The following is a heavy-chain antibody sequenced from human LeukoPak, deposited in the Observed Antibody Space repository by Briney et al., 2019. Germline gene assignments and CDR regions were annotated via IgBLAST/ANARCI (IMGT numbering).Heavy chain of an antibody. J-gene: IGHJ6*02. CDR3: AKGYCSSTSCLYTHYGMDV. CDR2: T. D-gene: IGHD2-2*01. V-gene: IGHV3-74*01. Sequence: TTYAHSVKGRFTISRYNAKNTLYLQMNSLRAEDTAVYYCAKGYCSSTSCLYTHYGMDVWGQGTTVTVSS.